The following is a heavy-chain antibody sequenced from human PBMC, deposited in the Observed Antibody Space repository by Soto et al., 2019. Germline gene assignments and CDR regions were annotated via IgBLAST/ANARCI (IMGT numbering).Heavy chain of an antibody. CDR3: ARLAYSSSWFDY. CDR1: GFTVSSNY. Sequence: GGSLRLSCAASGFTVSSNYMSWVRQAPGKGLEWVSVIYSGGSTYYADSVKGRFTISRDSSKNTLSLQMNSLRAEDTAVYYCARLAYSSSWFDYWGQGTLVTVSS. CDR2: IYSGGST. J-gene: IGHJ4*02. V-gene: IGHV3-53*01. D-gene: IGHD6-13*01.